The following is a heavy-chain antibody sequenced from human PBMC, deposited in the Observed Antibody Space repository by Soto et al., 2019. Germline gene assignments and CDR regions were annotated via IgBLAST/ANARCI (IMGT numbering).Heavy chain of an antibody. CDR2: ISRSDNTV. J-gene: IGHJ4*02. D-gene: IGHD5-12*01. V-gene: IGHV3-11*01. CDR1: GFIFSDYY. CDR3: ARDLRDRPRSPED. Sequence: GSLRLSCAASGFIFSDYYMSWMRQAPGKGLEWISYISRSDNTVYYARSVKGRFTISRDNAKNSLYLQMNSLRAEDTAVYYCARDLRDRPRSPEDCGQGTFLTLSS.